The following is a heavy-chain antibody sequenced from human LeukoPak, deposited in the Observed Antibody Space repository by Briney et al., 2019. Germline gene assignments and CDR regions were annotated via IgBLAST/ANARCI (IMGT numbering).Heavy chain of an antibody. CDR3: ARNPGY. V-gene: IGHV4-59*12. D-gene: IGHD1-14*01. Sequence: PSETLSLTCTVSGGSISSYYWSWIRQPPGKGLEWIGYIYYSGSTNYNPSLKSRVTISVDKSKNQFSLNLNSVTAADTAVYYCARNPGYWGQGTLVTVSS. J-gene: IGHJ4*02. CDR1: GGSISSYY. CDR2: IYYSGST.